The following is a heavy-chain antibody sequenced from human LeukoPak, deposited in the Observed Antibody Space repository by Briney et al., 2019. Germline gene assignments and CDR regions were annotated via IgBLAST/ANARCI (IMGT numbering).Heavy chain of an antibody. D-gene: IGHD5-12*01. Sequence: SETLSLTCTVSVGSISSSNYYCGWVRQPPGEGRGWNGYIFNSGSPYYHPARKSRFTILVDTSKSQFSLNLRSVTAADTAVYYCARDRHKLVDIVADILAYWGQGTLVTVSS. CDR1: VGSISSSNYY. J-gene: IGHJ4*02. CDR3: ARDRHKLVDIVADILAY. V-gene: IGHV4-39*07. CDR2: IFNSGSP.